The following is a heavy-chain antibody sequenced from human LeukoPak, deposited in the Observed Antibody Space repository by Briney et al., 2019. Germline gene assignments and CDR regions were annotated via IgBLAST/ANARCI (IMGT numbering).Heavy chain of an antibody. V-gene: IGHV1-46*01. Sequence: APVTVSCTASGYIFTKYYIHWVRQAPGQGLEWVGILNPSDGSANSAQKFQGRITMTRDTSTGTVYMDLSSLRSKDTAVYYCARGGGILYDYWGQGTQVTVSS. CDR3: ARGGGILYDY. CDR1: GYIFTKYY. CDR2: LNPSDGSA. D-gene: IGHD2-8*01. J-gene: IGHJ4*02.